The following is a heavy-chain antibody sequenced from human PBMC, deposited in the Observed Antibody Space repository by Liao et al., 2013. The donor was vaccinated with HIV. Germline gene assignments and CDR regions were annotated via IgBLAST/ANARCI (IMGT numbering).Heavy chain of an antibody. J-gene: IGHJ4*02. Sequence: QVQLQESGSGLVKPSETLSLTCTVSGGSITGHYWSWIRQTPGKGLEWIGYIYYTGNTNYNPSLKGRGTISIDTSKNQFSLELSSATAADTAVYYCARWGSNCSGGGCYSVFDYWGQGTPVTVSS. V-gene: IGHV4-59*11. CDR3: ARWGSNCSGGGCYSVFDY. CDR2: IYYTGNT. CDR1: GGSITGHY. D-gene: IGHD2-15*01.